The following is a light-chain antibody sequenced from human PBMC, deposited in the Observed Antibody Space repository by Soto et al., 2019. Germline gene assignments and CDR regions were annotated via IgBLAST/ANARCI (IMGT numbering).Light chain of an antibody. CDR1: QSITSNF. CDR2: DVS. J-gene: IGKJ1*01. Sequence: EIGLTQSPGSLSLSPGARATLSCRASQSITSNFLAWYQQKPGQAPSLFVYDVSIRAAGIPDRFSGGGSGTDFSLTISRLEPEDFAVYYCQQYSSSPRTFGQGTKVEIK. V-gene: IGKV3-20*01. CDR3: QQYSSSPRT.